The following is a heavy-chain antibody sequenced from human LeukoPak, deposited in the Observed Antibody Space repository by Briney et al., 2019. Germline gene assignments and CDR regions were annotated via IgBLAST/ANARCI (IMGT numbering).Heavy chain of an antibody. CDR3: AREVWGPEY. Sequence: ASVKVSCKASGYTFTDYFMNWMRQAPGQRLEWMGWINAGNGNTNYAQKLQGRVTMTTDTSTSTAYMELRSLRSDDTAVYYCAREVWGPEYWGQGTLVTVSS. CDR2: INAGNGNT. V-gene: IGHV1/OR15-3*02. CDR1: GYTFTDYF. D-gene: IGHD1-14*01. J-gene: IGHJ4*02.